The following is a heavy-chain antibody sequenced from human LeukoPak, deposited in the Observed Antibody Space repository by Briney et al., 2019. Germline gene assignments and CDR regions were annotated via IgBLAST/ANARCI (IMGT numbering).Heavy chain of an antibody. V-gene: IGHV3-23*01. CDR2: ISGSGGST. J-gene: IGHJ4*02. CDR1: GFTFSSYG. D-gene: IGHD3-22*01. Sequence: PGGSLRLSCAASGFTFSSYGMSWVRQAPGKGLEWVSAISGSGGSTYYADSVKGRFTISRDNSKNTLYLQMNSLRAEDTAVYYCAKDSGDYDSSGFLFDYWGQGTLVTVSS. CDR3: AKDSGDYDSSGFLFDY.